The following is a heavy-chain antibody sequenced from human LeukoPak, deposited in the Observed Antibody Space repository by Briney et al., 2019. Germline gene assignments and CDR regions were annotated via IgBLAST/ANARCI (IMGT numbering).Heavy chain of an antibody. V-gene: IGHV4-4*07. CDR2: IYTSGST. CDR3: ARDRYYYDSSGYIRMDV. J-gene: IGHJ6*04. D-gene: IGHD3-22*01. Sequence: SETLSLTCTVSGVSISSYYWSWIRQPAGKGLEWIGRIYTSGSTNYNPSLKSRVTMSVDTSKNQFSLKLSSVTAADTAVYYCARDRYYYDSSGYIRMDVWGKGTTVTISS. CDR1: GVSISSYY.